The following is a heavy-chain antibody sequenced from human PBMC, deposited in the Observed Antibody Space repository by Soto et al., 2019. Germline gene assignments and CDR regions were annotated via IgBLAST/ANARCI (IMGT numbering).Heavy chain of an antibody. CDR3: ARNSSGWSFDS. D-gene: IGHD6-19*01. V-gene: IGHV4-38-2*01. CDR1: GDSINNNYY. Sequence: PSVTLSLTCAVSGDSINNNYYWGFIRKPPGKGLEWIASIYNSVSTHYNPSLKSRVTISIDTSKKQFSLQLTSVTAADTAVYYCARNSSGWSFDSWGQGTRVTVSS. CDR2: IYNSVST. J-gene: IGHJ4*02.